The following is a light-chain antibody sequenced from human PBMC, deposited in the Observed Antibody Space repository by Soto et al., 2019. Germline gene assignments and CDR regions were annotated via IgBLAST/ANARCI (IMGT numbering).Light chain of an antibody. J-gene: IGKJ2*01. CDR1: QVITAY. CDR2: DTS. CDR3: QQYERLPYT. V-gene: IGKV1-33*01. Sequence: DIQLSQSASSLSASVGDRVTITCRASQVITAYLNWYQQKPGKAPKLLIYDTSNLEIGVPSRFGGSGSGTDFTFTITGLQNEDAATYYCQQYERLPYTLSQGTKLEI.